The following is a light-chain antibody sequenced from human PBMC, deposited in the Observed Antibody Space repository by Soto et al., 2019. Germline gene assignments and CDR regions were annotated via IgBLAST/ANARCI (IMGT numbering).Light chain of an antibody. CDR1: QTVDSNY. V-gene: IGKV3-20*01. CDR2: EAS. Sequence: EIVLTQSPGTLSLSPGERATLSCRASQTVDSNYLAWYQQKLGQAPRLLIYEASSRATGIPDRFSGSGSGTDFTLTISRLEPEDFAVYYCQQYGRSSGFAFCPGTRVDI. CDR3: QQYGRSSGFA. J-gene: IGKJ3*01.